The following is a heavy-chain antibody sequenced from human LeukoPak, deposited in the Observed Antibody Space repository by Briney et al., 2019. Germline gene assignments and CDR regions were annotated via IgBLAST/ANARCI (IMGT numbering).Heavy chain of an antibody. V-gene: IGHV4-39*01. CDR2: IYYSGST. Sequence: SETLSLTCTVSGGSISSSSYYWGWIRQPPGKGLEWIGSIYYSGSTYYNPSLKSRVTISVDTSKNQFSLKLSSVTAADTAVYYCARRGRNGYNYWYFDLWGRGTLVTVSS. CDR1: GGSISSSSYY. J-gene: IGHJ2*01. D-gene: IGHD5-24*01. CDR3: ARRGRNGYNYWYFDL.